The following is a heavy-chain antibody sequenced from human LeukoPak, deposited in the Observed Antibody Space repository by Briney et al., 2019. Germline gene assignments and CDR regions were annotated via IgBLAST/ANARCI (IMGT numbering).Heavy chain of an antibody. CDR1: GFTFSSYN. V-gene: IGHV3-21*01. CDR2: ITSSNYI. Sequence: GGSLRLSCAASGFTFSSYNMSWVRQAPGKGLEWVSSITSSNYIYYADSVKGRFTISRDNAKNSLYLQMNSLRAEDTAVYYCASPFYSNYDPFDYWGQGTLVTVSS. CDR3: ASPFYSNYDPFDY. D-gene: IGHD4-11*01. J-gene: IGHJ4*02.